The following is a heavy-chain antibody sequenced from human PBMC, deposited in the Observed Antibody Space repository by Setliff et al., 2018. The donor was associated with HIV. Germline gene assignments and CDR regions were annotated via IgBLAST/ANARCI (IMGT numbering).Heavy chain of an antibody. V-gene: IGHV3-48*04. CDR1: GFTFNSYN. CDR3: ARESYNYGYND. J-gene: IGHJ4*02. CDR2: ISSSGSTI. D-gene: IGHD5-18*01. Sequence: PGGSLRLSCAASGFTFNSYNMNWVRQAPGKGLEWVSYISSSGSTIYYADSVKGRFITFRDNAKNSLYLQMNSLRAEDTAVYYCARESYNYGYNDWGQGTLVTVSS.